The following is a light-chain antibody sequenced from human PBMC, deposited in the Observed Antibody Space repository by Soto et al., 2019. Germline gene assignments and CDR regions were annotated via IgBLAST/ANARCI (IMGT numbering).Light chain of an antibody. V-gene: IGKV3-20*01. CDR1: QTVNSNY. CDR3: HHYGGSPPFT. Sequence: EVVLTQSPGTLSLSPGERATLSCRASQTVNSNYLGWYQQKPGQAPRLLIYGASNRATGIPDRFSGSGSGTDFTLTINRLEPEDFVLYFCHHYGGSPPFTFGQGTKLDI. J-gene: IGKJ2*01. CDR2: GAS.